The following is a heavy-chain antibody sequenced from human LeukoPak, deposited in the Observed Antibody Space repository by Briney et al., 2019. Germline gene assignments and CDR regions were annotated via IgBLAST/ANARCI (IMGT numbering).Heavy chain of an antibody. V-gene: IGHV4-59*03. D-gene: IGHD4-17*01. CDR3: AGNKNHLGDTNWFAP. Sequence: SETLSLTCTVSGVSISSYYWSWIRQPPGKGLEWIAYVYSGGRTNYNPSLKSRVTISLDTSKSQFSLKLTSVTAADTAVYYCAGNKNHLGDTNWFAPWGQGTLVIVSS. J-gene: IGHJ5*02. CDR1: GVSISSYY. CDR2: VYSGGRT.